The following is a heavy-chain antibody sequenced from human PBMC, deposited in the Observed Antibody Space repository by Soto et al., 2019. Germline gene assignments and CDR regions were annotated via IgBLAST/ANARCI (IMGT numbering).Heavy chain of an antibody. J-gene: IGHJ6*02. CDR1: GYTFTSYA. CDR2: INAGNGNT. CDR3: ARGEGIVVVPAAKPMGDYGMDV. D-gene: IGHD2-2*01. V-gene: IGHV1-3*01. Sequence: GASVKVSCKASGYTFTSYAMHWVRQAPGQRLEWMGWINAGNGNTKYSQKFQGRVTITRDTSASTAYMELSSLRSEDTAVYYCARGEGIVVVPAAKPMGDYGMDVWGQGTTVTVSS.